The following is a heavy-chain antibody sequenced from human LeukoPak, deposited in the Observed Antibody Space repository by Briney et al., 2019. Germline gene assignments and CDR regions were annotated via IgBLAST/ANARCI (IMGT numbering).Heavy chain of an antibody. J-gene: IGHJ4*02. CDR3: TRYNNDHFDY. Sequence: GGSLRLSCAGSGFTFGGYGVHWFRQTPGKGLEWVAVIAYDGSRAFYADSVKGRFTISRDNSKNTVSVQMDDLRAEDTAVYYCTRYNNDHFDYWGQGTLVTVSS. CDR1: GFTFGGYG. D-gene: IGHD1-14*01. CDR2: IAYDGSRA. V-gene: IGHV3-33*01.